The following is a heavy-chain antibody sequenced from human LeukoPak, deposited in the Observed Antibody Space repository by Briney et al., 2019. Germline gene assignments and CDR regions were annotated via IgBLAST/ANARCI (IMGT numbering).Heavy chain of an antibody. J-gene: IGHJ6*02. V-gene: IGHV1-46*01. CDR1: GYTFTSYY. Sequence: GASVKVSCKASGYTFTSYYMHWVRQAPGQGLEWMGMINPSGGSTSYAQKFQGRVTMTRDTSTSTVYMELSSLRSEDTAVYYCARSPYYYCSSTSCYPDYYYYGMDVWGQGTTVTVSS. CDR3: ARSPYYYCSSTSCYPDYYYYGMDV. D-gene: IGHD2-2*01. CDR2: INPSGGST.